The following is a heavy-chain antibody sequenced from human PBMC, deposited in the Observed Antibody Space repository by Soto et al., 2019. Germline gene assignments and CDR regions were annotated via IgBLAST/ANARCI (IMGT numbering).Heavy chain of an antibody. J-gene: IGHJ6*02. CDR3: ARQRIDSSGYYIYYYYGMDV. Sequence: SETLSLTCAVSGGSISSGGYSWSWIRQPPGEGLEWIGYIYHSGNTYYNPSLKSRVTISVDRSKNQFSLKLSSVTAADTAVYYCARQRIDSSGYYIYYYYGMDVWGQGTTVTVSS. CDR1: GGSISSGGYS. CDR2: IYHSGNT. V-gene: IGHV4-30-2*01. D-gene: IGHD3-22*01.